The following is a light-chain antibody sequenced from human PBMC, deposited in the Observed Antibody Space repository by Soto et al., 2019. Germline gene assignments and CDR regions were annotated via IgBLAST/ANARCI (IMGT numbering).Light chain of an antibody. Sequence: IVMTQSPSTLSVPPRERATLSCRASQSIASNLAWYQQKPGQAPRLLIYGASTRATGIPARFSGSGSGTKFTLIISSLQSEDFAVYYCQQYNNWPPWTFGQGTKVDIK. CDR2: GAS. CDR3: QQYNNWPPWT. V-gene: IGKV3-15*01. CDR1: QSIASN. J-gene: IGKJ1*01.